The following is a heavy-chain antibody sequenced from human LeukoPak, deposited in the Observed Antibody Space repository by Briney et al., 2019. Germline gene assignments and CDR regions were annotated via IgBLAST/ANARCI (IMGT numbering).Heavy chain of an antibody. CDR2: ISGSGGNT. D-gene: IGHD3-10*01. CDR3: AKDRGDWNYYGMDV. Sequence: GGSLRLSCAASGFTFSSFAVSWVRQTPEKGLEWVSGISGSGGNTYYADSVKGRFTISRDNSKNTLYLQMNSLRGEDTAVYYCAKDRGDWNYYGMDVWGQGTTVTVSS. V-gene: IGHV3-23*01. CDR1: GFTFSSFA. J-gene: IGHJ6*02.